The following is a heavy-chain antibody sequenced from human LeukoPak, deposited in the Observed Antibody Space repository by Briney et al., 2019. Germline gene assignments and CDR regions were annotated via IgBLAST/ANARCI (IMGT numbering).Heavy chain of an antibody. CDR3: GYCSSTSCQD. CDR2: INHSGST. Sequence: PSETLSLTCAVYGGSFSGYYWSWIRQPPGKGLEWIGEINHSGSTNYNPSLKSRVTISVDTSKNQFSLKLSSVTAADTAVYYCGYCSSTSCQDWGQGTLVTVSS. CDR1: GGSFSGYY. D-gene: IGHD2-2*01. J-gene: IGHJ4*02. V-gene: IGHV4-34*01.